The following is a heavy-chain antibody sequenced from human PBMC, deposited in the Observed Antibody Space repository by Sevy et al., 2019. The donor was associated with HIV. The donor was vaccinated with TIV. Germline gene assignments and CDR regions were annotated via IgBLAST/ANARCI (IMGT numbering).Heavy chain of an antibody. V-gene: IGHV3-30-3*01. CDR2: ISYDGSNK. J-gene: IGHJ4*02. CDR3: ARADYGDYSGEFDY. CDR1: GITFSSHA. Sequence: GGSLRLSCAASGITFSSHAMHWVRQAPGKGLEWVTIISYDGSNKFYADSVKGRFTISRDNSKNTLYLQMNSLRAEDTAVYYCARADYGDYSGEFDYWGQGTLVTVSS. D-gene: IGHD4-17*01.